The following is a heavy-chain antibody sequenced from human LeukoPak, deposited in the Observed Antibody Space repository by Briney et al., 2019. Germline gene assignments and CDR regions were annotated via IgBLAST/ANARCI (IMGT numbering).Heavy chain of an antibody. Sequence: SEILSLTCTVSAGSISSYYWSWIRQSAGKGLEWIGRIHTSGTINYNPSLKSRVTMSVDTSKNQFSLNLTSLTAADTAMYYCATEAPPPRSLDSWGQGALVTVSS. V-gene: IGHV4-4*07. CDR1: AGSISSYY. CDR2: IHTSGTI. CDR3: ATEAPPPRSLDS. J-gene: IGHJ4*02. D-gene: IGHD3-10*01.